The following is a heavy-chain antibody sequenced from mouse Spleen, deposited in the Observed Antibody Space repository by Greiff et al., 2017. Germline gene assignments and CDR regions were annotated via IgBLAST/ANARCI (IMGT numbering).Heavy chain of an antibody. Sequence: DVKLVESGGGLVKLGGSLKLSCAASGFTFSSYYMSWVRQTPEKRLEWVATISSGGGSTYYPDSVKGRFTISRDNAKNTLYLQMSSLNSEDTAVYYCARTLLSCYFDYWGQGTTLTVSS. CDR3: ARTLLSCYFDY. CDR2: ISSGGGST. J-gene: IGHJ2*01. D-gene: IGHD1-1*02. CDR1: GFTFSSYY. V-gene: IGHV5-6-4*01.